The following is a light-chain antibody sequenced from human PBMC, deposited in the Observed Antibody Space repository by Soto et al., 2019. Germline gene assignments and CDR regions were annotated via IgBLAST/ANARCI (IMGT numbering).Light chain of an antibody. CDR3: QHYNSYSMYT. J-gene: IGKJ2*01. CDR2: DAS. CDR1: QGISRW. Sequence: DIQMTQSPSTLSASLGDRVTITCRASQGISRWLAWYQQKPGKATKVLIYDASNLESGVPSRFSGSGSGTEFTLTISSLQPDDFATYYCQHYNSYSMYTFGQGTKLEI. V-gene: IGKV1-5*01.